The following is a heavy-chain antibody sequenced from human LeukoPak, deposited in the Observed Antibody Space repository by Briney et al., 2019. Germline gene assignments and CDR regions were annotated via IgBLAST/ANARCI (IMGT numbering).Heavy chain of an antibody. Sequence: PGGSLRLSCAASGFTFSSYGMHWVRQAPGKGLEWVAVISYDGSNRYSADSVKGRFTISRDNSKNMLYLQMNSLRPEDTAVYYCAREDDDWGPNTFDVWGQGTVVTVSS. D-gene: IGHD7-27*01. J-gene: IGHJ3*01. CDR1: GFTFSSYG. CDR3: AREDDDWGPNTFDV. V-gene: IGHV3-30*03. CDR2: ISYDGSNR.